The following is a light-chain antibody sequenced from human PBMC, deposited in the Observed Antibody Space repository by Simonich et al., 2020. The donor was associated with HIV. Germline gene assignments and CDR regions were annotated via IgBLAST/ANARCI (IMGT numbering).Light chain of an antibody. CDR3: QSYDSSLSGVV. CDR2: SNN. V-gene: IGLV1-44*01. Sequence: QSVLTQPPSASGTPGQRVTISCSGSSSNIGSNNVHWYQQLPGTAPKLLIDSNNQRPSGVPDRFSGSKSGTSASLAITGLQVEDEADYYCQSYDSSLSGVVFGGGTKLTVL. CDR1: SSNIGSNN. J-gene: IGLJ2*01.